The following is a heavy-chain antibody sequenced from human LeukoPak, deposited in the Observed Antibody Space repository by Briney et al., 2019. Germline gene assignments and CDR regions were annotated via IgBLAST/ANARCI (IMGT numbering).Heavy chain of an antibody. CDR1: GFTFGDYA. CDR3: RCDFWSGYYNLDY. D-gene: IGHD3-3*01. CDR2: IRSKAYGGTT. V-gene: IGHV3-49*04. J-gene: IGHJ4*02. Sequence: GGSLRLSCTAPGFTFGDYAMSWVRQAPGKGLEWVGFIRSKAYGGTTEYAASVKGRFTISRDDSKSIAYLQMNSLKTEDTAVYYCRCDFWSGYYNLDYWGQGTLVTVSS.